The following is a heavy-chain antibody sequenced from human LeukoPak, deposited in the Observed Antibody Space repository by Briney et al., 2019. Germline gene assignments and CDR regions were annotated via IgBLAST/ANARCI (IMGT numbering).Heavy chain of an antibody. V-gene: IGHV4-59*01. J-gene: IGHJ4*02. Sequence: KPSETLSLTCTVSGGSISSYYWSWIRQPPGKGLEWIGYIYYSGSTNYNPSLKSRVTISVDTSKNQFSLKLSSVTAADTAVYYCARVKNSGYDQYYVDYWGQGTLVTVSS. CDR1: GGSISSYY. CDR2: IYYSGST. D-gene: IGHD5-12*01. CDR3: ARVKNSGYDQYYVDY.